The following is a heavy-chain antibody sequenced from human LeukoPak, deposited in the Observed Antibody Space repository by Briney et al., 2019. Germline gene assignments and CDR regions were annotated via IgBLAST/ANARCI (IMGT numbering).Heavy chain of an antibody. Sequence: ASVKVSCKASGYTFTHYYMHWVRQAPGQGLEWWGIINPSGGTTQYAQKFQGRVTMTEDTSTDTAYMELSSLRSEDTAVYYCATAYYDFWSGSGPNWFDPWGQGTLVTVSS. D-gene: IGHD3-3*01. CDR2: INPSGGTT. CDR3: ATAYYDFWSGSGPNWFDP. J-gene: IGHJ5*02. V-gene: IGHV1-46*01. CDR1: GYTFTHYY.